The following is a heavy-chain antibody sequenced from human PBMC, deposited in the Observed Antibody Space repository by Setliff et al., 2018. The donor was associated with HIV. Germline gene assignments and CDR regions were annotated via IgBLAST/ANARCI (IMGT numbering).Heavy chain of an antibody. V-gene: IGHV4-39*01. CDR3: ARRSPGGGYYMDV. CDR2: IYYSGST. D-gene: IGHD3-16*01. CDR1: GGSISSSSYY. J-gene: IGHJ6*03. Sequence: SETLSLTCTVSGGSISSSSYYWGWIRQPPGKGLEWIGSIYYSGSTYYNPSLKSRVTISVDTSKNQFSLKLSSVTAADTAVYYCARRSPGGGYYMDVWGKGTTVTVSS.